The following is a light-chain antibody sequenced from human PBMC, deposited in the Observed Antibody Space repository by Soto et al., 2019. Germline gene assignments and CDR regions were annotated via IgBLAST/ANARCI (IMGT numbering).Light chain of an antibody. Sequence: EIVMTPSPATLSVSPVERATLSCRASQSVSSYLAWYQQKPGQAPRLLIYDASNRATGIPARFSGSGSGTEFTLTISSLQPDDFATYYCQQYNSYSWTFGQGTKVDIK. CDR1: QSVSSY. CDR2: DAS. CDR3: QQYNSYSWT. J-gene: IGKJ1*01. V-gene: IGKV3D-15*01.